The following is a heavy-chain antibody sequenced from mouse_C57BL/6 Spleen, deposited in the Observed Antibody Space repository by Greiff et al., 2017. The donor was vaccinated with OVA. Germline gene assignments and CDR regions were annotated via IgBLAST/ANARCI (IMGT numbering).Heavy chain of an antibody. D-gene: IGHD3-1*01. CDR1: GYTFTSYW. CDR2: IDPSDSYT. CDR3: ARSGSYAMDY. V-gene: IGHV1-50*01. Sequence: QVQLQQPGAELVKPGASVKLSCKASGYTFTSYWMQWVKQRPGKGLEWIGEIDPSDSYTNYNQKFKGKATLTVDTSSSTAYMQLSSLTSEDAAVYYCARSGSYAMDYWGQGTSVTVSS. J-gene: IGHJ4*01.